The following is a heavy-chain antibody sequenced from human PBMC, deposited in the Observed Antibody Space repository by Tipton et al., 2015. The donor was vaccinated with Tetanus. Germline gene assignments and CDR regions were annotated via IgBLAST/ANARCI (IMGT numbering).Heavy chain of an antibody. Sequence: SLRLSCEASGFTFSTYPMHWVRQAPGKGLEWVAVIWFNGRNKYYADPVKGRFTISRDNSKNTLYLQMNSLRAEDTAVYYCARENGCYGFYYYYGMDVCGQGTTVTVSS. V-gene: IGHV3-33*08. J-gene: IGHJ6*02. CDR2: IWFNGRNK. D-gene: IGHD2-15*01. CDR1: GFTFSTYP. CDR3: ARENGCYGFYYYYGMDV.